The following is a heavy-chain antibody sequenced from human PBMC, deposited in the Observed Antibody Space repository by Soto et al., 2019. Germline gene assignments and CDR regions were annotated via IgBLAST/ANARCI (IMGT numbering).Heavy chain of an antibody. J-gene: IGHJ4*02. CDR3: VKGRYVDY. CDR2: ISSNGGST. V-gene: IGHV3-64D*06. CDR1: GXTFSSYS. Sequence: GSLRLFCSVFGXTFSSYSMHWVRQAPGKGLQYVSSISSNGGSTYYADSVKGRFTISRDNSKNTMYLQMSSLRVEDTAVYYCVKGRYVDYWGQGKLGTVSS.